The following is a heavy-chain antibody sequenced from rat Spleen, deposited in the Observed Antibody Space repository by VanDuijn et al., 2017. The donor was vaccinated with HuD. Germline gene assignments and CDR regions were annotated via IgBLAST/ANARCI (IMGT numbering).Heavy chain of an antibody. D-gene: IGHD1-12*02. CDR3: ARLPYYYDGSYYYYFDY. CDR2: ISTGGGNT. CDR1: GFTFSNYY. Sequence: EVRLVESGGGLVRPGRSLKLSCAALGFTFSNYYMAWVRQAPTKGLEWVASISTGGGNTYYRDSVKGRFTISRDNTKSTLYLQMDSLRSEDTATYYCARLPYYYDGSYYYYFDYWGQGVMVTVSS. J-gene: IGHJ2*01. V-gene: IGHV5-25*01.